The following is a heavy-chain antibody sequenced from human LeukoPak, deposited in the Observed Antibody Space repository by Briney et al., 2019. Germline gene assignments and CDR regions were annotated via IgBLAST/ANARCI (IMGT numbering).Heavy chain of an antibody. J-gene: IGHJ6*02. CDR3: ARVRGGYNQYYYYGMDV. D-gene: IGHD5-24*01. CDR2: IYSGGST. CDR1: GGSISSYY. Sequence: ETLSLTCTVSGGSISSYYWSWVRQAPGKGLEWVSVIYSGGSTYYADSVKGRFTISRDNSKNTLYLQMNSLRAEDTAVYYCARVRGGYNQYYYYGMDVWGQGTTVTVSS. V-gene: IGHV3-53*01.